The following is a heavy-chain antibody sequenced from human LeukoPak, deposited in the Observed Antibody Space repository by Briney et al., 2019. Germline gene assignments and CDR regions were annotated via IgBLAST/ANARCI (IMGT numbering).Heavy chain of an antibody. V-gene: IGHV4-39*01. CDR3: ARHQARPDYYFDY. Sequence: KSSETLSLTCTVSGGSISSSSYYWGWIRQPPGKGLEWIGSIYYSGSTYYNPSLKSRVTISVDTSKNQFSLKLSSVTAADTAVYYCARHQARPDYYFDYWGQGTLVTVSS. CDR2: IYYSGST. CDR1: GGSISSSSYY. J-gene: IGHJ4*02.